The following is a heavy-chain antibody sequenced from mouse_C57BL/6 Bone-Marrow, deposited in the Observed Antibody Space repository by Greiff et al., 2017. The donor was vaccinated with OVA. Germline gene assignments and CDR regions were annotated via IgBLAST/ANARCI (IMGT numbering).Heavy chain of an antibody. J-gene: IGHJ4*01. D-gene: IGHD1-1*01. CDR3: ARFYYYGSSYVGAMDY. Sequence: VHLVESGAELVRPGTSVKVSCKASGYAFTNYLIEWVKQRPGQGLEWIGVINPGSGGTNYNEKFKGKATLTADKSSSTAYMQLSSLTSEDSAVYFCARFYYYGSSYVGAMDYWGQGTSVTVSS. V-gene: IGHV1-54*01. CDR2: INPGSGGT. CDR1: GYAFTNYL.